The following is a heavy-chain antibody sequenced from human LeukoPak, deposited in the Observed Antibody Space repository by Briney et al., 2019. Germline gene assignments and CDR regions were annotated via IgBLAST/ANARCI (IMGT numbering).Heavy chain of an antibody. V-gene: IGHV3-30*02. CDR2: IRYDGSNK. J-gene: IGHJ3*02. Sequence: AGGSLRLSCAASGFTFSSYGMHWVRQAPGKGLEWVAFIRYDGSNKYYADSVKGRFTISRDNSKNTLYLQMNSLRAEDTAVYYCAKDSGLIMGHAFDIWGQGTMVTVSS. CDR1: GFTFSSYG. D-gene: IGHD1-26*01. CDR3: AKDSGLIMGHAFDI.